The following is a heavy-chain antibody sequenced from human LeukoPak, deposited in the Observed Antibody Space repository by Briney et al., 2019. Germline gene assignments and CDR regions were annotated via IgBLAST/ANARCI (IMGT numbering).Heavy chain of an antibody. CDR1: GYTFSRYG. D-gene: IGHD6-19*01. J-gene: IGHJ4*02. V-gene: IGHV1-18*01. CDR2: ISAYNGNT. CDR3: ATAGKISSGWYVGIY. Sequence: ASVKVSCKPSGYTFSRYGISWVRPAPGQGLEWMGWISAYNGNTNYAQKLQGRVTMTTDTSTSTAYMGLTSLRSDDTAVYYCATAGKISSGWYVGIYWGEGTLVTVSS.